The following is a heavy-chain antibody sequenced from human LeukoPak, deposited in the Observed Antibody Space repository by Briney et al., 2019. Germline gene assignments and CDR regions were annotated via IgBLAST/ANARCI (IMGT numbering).Heavy chain of an antibody. CDR3: AKEKGYDFWSGYYTAY. D-gene: IGHD3-3*01. CDR2: IWYGGSNK. CDR1: GFTFSSYG. Sequence: PGRSLRLSCAASGFTFSSYGMHWVRQAPGKGLEWVAVIWYGGSNKYYADSVKGRFTISRDNSKNTLYLQMNSLRAEDTAVYYCAKEKGYDFWSGYYTAYWGQGTLVTVSS. J-gene: IGHJ4*02. V-gene: IGHV3-30*18.